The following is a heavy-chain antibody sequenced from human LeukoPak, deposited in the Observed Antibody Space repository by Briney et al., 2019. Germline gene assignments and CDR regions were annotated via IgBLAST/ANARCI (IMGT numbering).Heavy chain of an antibody. V-gene: IGHV1-3*01. CDR3: ARVYCSSTSCQYYFDY. D-gene: IGHD2-2*01. J-gene: IGHJ4*02. Sequence: ASVKVSCKASGYTFTRYGISWVRQAPGQRLEWMGWINAGNGDTTYSQKFQGRVSISTDTSASTAYMELSSLRSEDTAVYYCARVYCSSTSCQYYFDYWGQGTLVTVSS. CDR1: GYTFTRYG. CDR2: INAGNGDT.